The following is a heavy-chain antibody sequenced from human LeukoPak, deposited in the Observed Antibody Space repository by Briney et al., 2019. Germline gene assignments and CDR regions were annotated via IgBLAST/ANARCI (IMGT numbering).Heavy chain of an antibody. CDR3: ARENDSSGYYYSHYYYYYMDV. CDR1: GGTFSSHA. CDR2: IIPTFGTA. Sequence: ASVKVSCKASGGTFSSHAISWVRQAPGQGLEWMGGIIPTFGTANYAQKLQGRVTMTTDTSTSTAYMELRSLRSDDTAVYYCARENDSSGYYYSHYYYYYMDVWGKGTTVTVSS. D-gene: IGHD3-22*01. J-gene: IGHJ6*03. V-gene: IGHV1-69*05.